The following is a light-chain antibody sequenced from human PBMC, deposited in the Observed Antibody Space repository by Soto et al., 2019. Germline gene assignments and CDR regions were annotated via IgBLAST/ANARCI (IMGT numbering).Light chain of an antibody. CDR3: QQFDDSRPAFT. Sequence: ESVLTQSPGTLSLSPGERATLSCRASQTVNSRYLTWYQHKPCQAPRLLIYGASVRTTGIPDRFSGSRSGAEFGLTITRLEPEDSAVYYCQQFDDSRPAFTFGQGTKLEI. J-gene: IGKJ2*01. V-gene: IGKV3-20*01. CDR2: GAS. CDR1: QTVNSRY.